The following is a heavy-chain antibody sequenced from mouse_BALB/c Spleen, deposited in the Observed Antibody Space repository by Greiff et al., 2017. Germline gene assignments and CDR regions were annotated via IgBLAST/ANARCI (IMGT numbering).Heavy chain of an antibody. V-gene: IGHV1S41*01. CDR1: GYTFTSYW. J-gene: IGHJ4*01. Sequence: DLVKPGASVKLSCKASGYTFTSYWINWIKQRPGQGLEWIGRIAPGSGSTYYNEMFKGKATLTVDTSSSTAYIQLSSLSSEDSAVYFCASMGGNYAAYYAMDYWGQGTSVTVSS. D-gene: IGHD2-1*01. CDR3: ASMGGNYAAYYAMDY. CDR2: IAPGSGST.